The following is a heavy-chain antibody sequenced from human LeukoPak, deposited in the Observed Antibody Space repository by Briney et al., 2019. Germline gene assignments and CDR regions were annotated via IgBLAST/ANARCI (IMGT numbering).Heavy chain of an antibody. CDR3: ARLDANFADF. V-gene: IGHV6-1*01. D-gene: IGHD1-7*01. CDR1: GDSVSSNSAA. Sequence: SQTLSLTCAISGDSVSSNSAAWNWIRQSPSRGLEWLGRTYYRSRWYNDYAVSVKSRISISPDTSRNQFSLQLDSVTPEDTAVYYCARLDANFADFWGQGTLVTVPS. CDR2: TYYRSRWYN. J-gene: IGHJ4*02.